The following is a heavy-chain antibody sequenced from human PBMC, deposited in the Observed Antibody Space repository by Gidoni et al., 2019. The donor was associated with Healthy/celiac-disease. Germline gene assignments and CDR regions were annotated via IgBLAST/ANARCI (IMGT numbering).Heavy chain of an antibody. CDR2: IYSSGRT. J-gene: IGHJ3*02. V-gene: IGHV4-59*01. D-gene: IGHD2-2*02. CDR3: ASYIRGLDAFDI. CDR1: GGSISSYY. Sequence: QVQLQESGPGLVKLSENLSLTCTVSGGSISSYYWSWIRQPPGKGLEWIGYIYSSGRTNYNPSLKSRVTISVDTSKNQFSLKLSSVTAADTAVYYCASYIRGLDAFDIWGQGTMVTVSS.